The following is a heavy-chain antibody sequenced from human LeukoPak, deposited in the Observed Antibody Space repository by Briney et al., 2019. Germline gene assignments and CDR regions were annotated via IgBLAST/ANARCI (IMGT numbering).Heavy chain of an antibody. D-gene: IGHD5-12*01. CDR1: GGSISSFY. J-gene: IGHJ4*02. Sequence: PSETLSLTCTVSGGSISSFYWSWIRKPPGKGLQWIGYIYYSGITRYNPSLKSRVTISVDTSKNQFSLKLNSVTAADTAVYYCASGGYSGYAFDYWGQGILVTVSS. CDR2: IYYSGIT. V-gene: IGHV4-59*01. CDR3: ASGGYSGYAFDY.